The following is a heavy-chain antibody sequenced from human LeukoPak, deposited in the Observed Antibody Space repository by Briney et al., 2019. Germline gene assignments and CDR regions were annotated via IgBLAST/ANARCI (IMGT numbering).Heavy chain of an antibody. V-gene: IGHV3-23*01. CDR3: LPVGPTTYCCYMDG. CDR1: GFTFRNYA. J-gene: IGHJ6*03. CDR2: IGIGTTDT. Sequence: GGSLRLSCAASGFTFRNYAMSWVRQAPGKGLEWVSTIGIGTTDTYYADSVRGRFTISRDKSKNTLYLQMNNLRDEDTAVYYCLPVGPTTYCCYMDGAGKGTTVTASS. D-gene: IGHD1-26*01.